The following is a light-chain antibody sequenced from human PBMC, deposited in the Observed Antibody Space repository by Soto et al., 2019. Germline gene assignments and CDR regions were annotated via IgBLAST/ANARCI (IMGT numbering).Light chain of an antibody. J-gene: IGKJ1*01. CDR3: QQYNSPST. CDR1: QSISSW. Sequence: DIQMTQSPSTLSASVGDRVIITCRASQSISSWLAWYQQKPGKAPKLLIYKASNLESGVPSRFSGSGSGTEFTLTISSLQPDDFATYYCQQYNSPSTFGQGTKVEIK. V-gene: IGKV1-5*03. CDR2: KAS.